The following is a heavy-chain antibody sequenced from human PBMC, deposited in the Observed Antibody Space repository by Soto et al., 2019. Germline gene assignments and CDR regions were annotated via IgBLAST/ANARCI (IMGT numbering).Heavy chain of an antibody. J-gene: IGHJ4*02. CDR2: ISYSGST. V-gene: IGHV4-34*01. CDR3: ARGGTIAGRLEY. Sequence: SETLSLTCAVYGGSFSGYYWTWIRQSPGKGLEWIGQISYSGSTNYNPSLKSRVFISIGTSNNQFFLELTSVTAADTAVYYCARGGTIAGRLEYWGQGILVTVS. D-gene: IGHD2-21*01. CDR1: GGSFSGYY.